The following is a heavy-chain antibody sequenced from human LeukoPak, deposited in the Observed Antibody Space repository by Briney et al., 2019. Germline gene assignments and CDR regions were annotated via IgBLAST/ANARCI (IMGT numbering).Heavy chain of an antibody. V-gene: IGHV3-9*01. J-gene: IGHJ6*03. CDR2: ISWNSGNK. CDR1: GFTFADYP. Sequence: GSSLRLSCAASGFTFADYPMHWVRQAPGKGLEWVSGISWNSGNKEYGDSVKGRFNVSRDHAKNSLHLQMNSLRADDTALYYCVKDRALVGGPYFYYMDVWGKGTMVTVS. CDR3: VKDRALVGGPYFYYMDV. D-gene: IGHD1-26*01.